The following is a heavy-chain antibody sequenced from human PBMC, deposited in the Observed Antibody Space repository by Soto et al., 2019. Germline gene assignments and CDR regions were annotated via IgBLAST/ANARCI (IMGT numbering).Heavy chain of an antibody. CDR3: ARLQTTVTMILGDAFDI. V-gene: IGHV4-59*08. D-gene: IGHD4-17*01. CDR1: GGSISSYY. CDR2: IYYSGST. J-gene: IGHJ3*02. Sequence: QVQLQESGPGLVKPSETLSLTCTVSGGSISSYYWSWIRQPPGKGLEWIGYIYYSGSTNYNPSLKSRVTISVESSKNQFSLKLSAVTAADTAVYYCARLQTTVTMILGDAFDIWGQGTMVTVSS.